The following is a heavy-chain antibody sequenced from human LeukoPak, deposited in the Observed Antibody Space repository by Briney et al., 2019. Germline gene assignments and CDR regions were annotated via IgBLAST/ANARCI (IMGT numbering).Heavy chain of an antibody. CDR2: IYYNGRSGNT. D-gene: IGHD5/OR15-5a*01. J-gene: IGHJ4*02. Sequence: SETLSLTCSVSDDSISRRGYYWSWIHQRPGMGLEWMGYIYYNGRSGNTYYNLALKSRVTMSIDTGEKHFSLRLTSVTAADTAVYYCANSLPTVSTRNYFDYWGQGTLVIVSS. V-gene: IGHV4-31*03. CDR1: DDSISRRGYY. CDR3: ANSLPTVSTRNYFDY.